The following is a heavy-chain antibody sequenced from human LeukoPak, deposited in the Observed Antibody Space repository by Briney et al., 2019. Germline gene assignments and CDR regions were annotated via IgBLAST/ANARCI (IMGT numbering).Heavy chain of an antibody. J-gene: IGHJ3*02. Sequence: PGGSLRLSCAASGFIFSTYEMNWVRQAPGRGLEWLSYIPVGGGKTYYADSVKGRFTISRDNANKLLFLHMNSLRAEDTAVYYCARDLGDYVGYDAFDIWGQGTMVTVSS. CDR2: IPVGGGKT. V-gene: IGHV3-48*03. CDR3: ARDLGDYVGYDAFDI. CDR1: GFIFSTYE. D-gene: IGHD4-17*01.